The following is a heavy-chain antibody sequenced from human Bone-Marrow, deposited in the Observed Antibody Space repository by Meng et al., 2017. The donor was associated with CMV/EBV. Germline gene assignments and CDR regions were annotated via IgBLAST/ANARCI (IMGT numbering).Heavy chain of an antibody. CDR1: GGSISSSSYY. D-gene: IGHD6-13*01. J-gene: IGHJ6*02. CDR2: IYYSGST. Sequence: ESLKISCTVSGGSISSSSYYRGWIRQPPGKGLEWIGRIYYSGSTYYNPSLKRRVTISVDTSKNQVSLKLNLVTAADTAVYYCARVAGGYSSSWQPSYNYGMDVWGQGTTVTVSS. CDR3: ARVAGGYSSSWQPSYNYGMDV. V-gene: IGHV4-39*07.